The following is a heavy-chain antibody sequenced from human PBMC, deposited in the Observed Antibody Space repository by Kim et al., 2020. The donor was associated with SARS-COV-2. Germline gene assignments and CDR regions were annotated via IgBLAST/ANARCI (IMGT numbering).Heavy chain of an antibody. D-gene: IGHD6-6*01. J-gene: IGHJ4*02. V-gene: IGHV3-74*01. CDR2: INGDGTTT. CDR3: TRGGGQLVASGLDQ. CDR1: GFTFSSYW. Sequence: GGSLRLSCAVSGFTFSSYWMHWVRQAPGKGLVWVSRINGDGTTTTYADSVKGRITISRDNAKNTLFLQVNSLSADDTAVYYCTRGGGQLVASGLDQWGQGTLVTVSS.